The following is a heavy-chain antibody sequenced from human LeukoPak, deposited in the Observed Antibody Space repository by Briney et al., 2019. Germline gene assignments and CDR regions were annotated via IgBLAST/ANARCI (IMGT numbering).Heavy chain of an antibody. CDR1: GYSFTSYW. J-gene: IGHJ5*02. CDR3: ARLGMYYDFWSGSTNWFDP. Sequence: GESLKISCKGSGYSFTSYWIGWVRQMPGKGLEWMGITYPGDSDTRYSPSFQGQVTISADKSISTAYLQWSSLKASDTAMYYCARLGMYYDFWSGSTNWFDPWGQGTLVTVSS. D-gene: IGHD3-3*01. CDR2: TYPGDSDT. V-gene: IGHV5-51*01.